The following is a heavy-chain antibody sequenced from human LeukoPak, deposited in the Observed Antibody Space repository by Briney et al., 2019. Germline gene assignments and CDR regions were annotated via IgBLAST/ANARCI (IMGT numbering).Heavy chain of an antibody. J-gene: IGHJ5*02. V-gene: IGHV3-7*01. D-gene: IGHD3-3*01. CDR3: ARSPYYDFWSGHLSLLSDL. Sequence: PGGSLRLSCVATGFTFSPYWMTWIRQAPGKGLEWVANIKEDGGEKYYLDAVKGRFTISRDNAKTSLYLQMNSLRAEDTAVYYCARSPYYDFWSGHLSLLSDLWGQGTLVTVSS. CDR2: IKEDGGEK. CDR1: GFTFSPYW.